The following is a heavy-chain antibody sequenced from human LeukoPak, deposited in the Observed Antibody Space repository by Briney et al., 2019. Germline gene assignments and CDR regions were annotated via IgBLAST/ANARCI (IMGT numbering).Heavy chain of an antibody. CDR3: ARIAAPGHRRLNF. CDR1: GYTFTTYD. D-gene: IGHD6-13*01. Sequence: ASVKVSCKAPGYTFTTYDINWVRQAAGQGLELMGWLNPNSGNTGNAQKFQGRVTMTRNTSISTAYTELTSLTSEDTAVYFCARIAAPGHRRLNFWGQGTLVTVSS. J-gene: IGHJ4*02. V-gene: IGHV1-8*01. CDR2: LNPNSGNT.